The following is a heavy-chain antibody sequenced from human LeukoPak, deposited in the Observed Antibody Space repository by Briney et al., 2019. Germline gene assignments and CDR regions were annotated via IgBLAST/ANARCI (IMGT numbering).Heavy chain of an antibody. J-gene: IGHJ3*02. V-gene: IGHV3-30*14. CDR3: ARDGSTRDDYVWGSYRLGPAFDI. D-gene: IGHD3-16*02. CDR2: ISYDGSNK. CDR1: GFTFSSYA. Sequence: GGSLRLSCAASGFTFSSYAMHWVRQAPGKGLEWVAVISYDGSNKYYADSVKGRFTISRDNSKNTLYLQMNSLRAEDTAVYYCARDGSTRDDYVWGSYRLGPAFDIWGQGTMVTVSS.